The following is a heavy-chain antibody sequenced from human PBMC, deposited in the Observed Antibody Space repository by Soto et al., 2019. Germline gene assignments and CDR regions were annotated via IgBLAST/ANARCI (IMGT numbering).Heavy chain of an antibody. CDR1: GFSLSRYW. D-gene: IGHD2-2*01. CDR3: ARDRSRPAAMDQ. CDR2: IRQDGGDE. J-gene: IGHJ4*02. V-gene: IGHV3-7*01. Sequence: GGSLRLSCTASGFSLSRYWMSWVRQAPGKGLEWVANIRQDGGDELYVDSVKGRFTVSRDNAKNSLYLQMDSLRAEDTAVYYCARDRSRPAAMDQWGKGALVTVSS.